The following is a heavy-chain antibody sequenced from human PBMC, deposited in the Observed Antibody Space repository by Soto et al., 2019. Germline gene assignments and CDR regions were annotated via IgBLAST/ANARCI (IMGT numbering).Heavy chain of an antibody. D-gene: IGHD6-19*01. J-gene: IGHJ4*02. CDR3: AHSGWTRRHFDY. CDR1: GGTFSSYA. Sequence: SVKVSCKASGGTFSSYAISWVRQAPGQGLEWMGGIIPIFGTANYAQKFQGRVTITADESTSTAYMELSSLRSEDTAVYYCAHSGWTRRHFDYWGQGTLGTVSS. V-gene: IGHV1-69*13. CDR2: IIPIFGTA.